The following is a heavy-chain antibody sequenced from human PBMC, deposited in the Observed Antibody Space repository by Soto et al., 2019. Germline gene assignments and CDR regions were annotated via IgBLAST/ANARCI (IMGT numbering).Heavy chain of an antibody. D-gene: IGHD2-2*01. J-gene: IGHJ4*02. V-gene: IGHV3-23*01. Sequence: PGGSLRLSCAASGSTFSSYAMSWVRQAPGKGLEWVSAISGSGGSTYYADSVKGRFTISRDNSKNTLYLQMNSLRAEDTAVYYCAKDLGHCISTSCLNTFDYWGQGTLVTVSS. CDR3: AKDLGHCISTSCLNTFDY. CDR2: ISGSGGST. CDR1: GSTFSSYA.